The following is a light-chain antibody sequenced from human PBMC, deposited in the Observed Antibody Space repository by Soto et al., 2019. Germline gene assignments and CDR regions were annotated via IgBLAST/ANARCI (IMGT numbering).Light chain of an antibody. J-gene: IGLJ1*01. CDR1: SSNIGAGYD. CDR2: VNN. CDR3: QSYDSSLSNV. V-gene: IGLV1-40*01. Sequence: QSVLTQPPSVSGAPGQRVTISCTGSSSNIGAGYDVHWYQQLPGTAPKLLIYVNNNRPSGVPDRFSGSKSGTSASLAITGLQADDEADYYCQSYDSSLSNVFGTGTKVTVL.